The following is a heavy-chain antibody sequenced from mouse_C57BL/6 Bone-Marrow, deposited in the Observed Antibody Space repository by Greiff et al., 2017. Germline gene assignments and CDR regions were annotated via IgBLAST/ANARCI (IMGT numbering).Heavy chain of an antibody. V-gene: IGHV1-15*01. CDR2: IDPETGGT. Sequence: QVQLKESGAELVRPGASVTLSCKASGYTFTDYEMHWVKQTPVHGLEWIGAIDPETGGTAYNQKFKGKAILTADKSSSTAYMELRSLTSEDSAVYYCTSGGCAYWGQGTLVTVSA. J-gene: IGHJ3*01. CDR1: GYTFTDYE. CDR3: TSGGCAY.